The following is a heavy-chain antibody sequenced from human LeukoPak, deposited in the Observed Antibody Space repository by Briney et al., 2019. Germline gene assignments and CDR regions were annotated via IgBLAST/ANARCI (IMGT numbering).Heavy chain of an antibody. CDR1: GFTFSSYA. CDR2: ISGSGGST. D-gene: IGHD6-19*01. V-gene: IGHV3-23*01. CDR3: ARVSGYSSGWYFAYYYYGMDV. J-gene: IGHJ6*02. Sequence: GGSLRLSCAASGFTFSSYAMSWVRQAPGKGLEWVSAISGSGGSTYYADSVKGRFTISRDNSKNTLYLQMNSLRAEDTAVYYCARVSGYSSGWYFAYYYYGMDVWGQGTTVTVSS.